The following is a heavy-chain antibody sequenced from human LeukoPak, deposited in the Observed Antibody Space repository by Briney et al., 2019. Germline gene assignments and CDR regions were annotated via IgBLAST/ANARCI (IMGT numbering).Heavy chain of an antibody. J-gene: IGHJ4*02. V-gene: IGHV3-30*02. CDR3: ATQATRIVVVPAAIDY. CDR2: IRYDGSNK. D-gene: IGHD2-2*01. CDR1: GFTFSSYG. Sequence: GGSLRLSCAASGFTFSSYGMHWVCQAPGKGLEWVAFIRYDGSNKYYADSVKGRFTISRDNSKNTLYLQMNSLRAEDTAVYYCATQATRIVVVPAAIDYWGQGTLVTVSS.